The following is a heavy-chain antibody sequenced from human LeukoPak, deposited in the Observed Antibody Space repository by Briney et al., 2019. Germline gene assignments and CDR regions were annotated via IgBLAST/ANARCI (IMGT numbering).Heavy chain of an antibody. D-gene: IGHD5-18*01. V-gene: IGHV3-15*01. J-gene: IGHJ5*02. CDR3: VRDPPKFYTAVVRTQYNWFDP. CDR1: GFTFSNAW. CDR2: IKSKTDGGTT. Sequence: GGSLRLSCAASGFTFSNAWMSWVRQAPGKGLEWVGRIKSKTDGGTTDYAAPVKGRFTISRDDSKNTLYLQMNSLKTEDTAVYYCVRDPPKFYTAVVRTQYNWFDPWGQGTLVTVSS.